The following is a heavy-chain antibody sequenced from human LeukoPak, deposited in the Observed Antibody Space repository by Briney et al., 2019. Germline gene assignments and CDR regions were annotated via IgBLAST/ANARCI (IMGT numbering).Heavy chain of an antibody. J-gene: IGHJ4*02. CDR1: GFTFSSYA. D-gene: IGHD3-3*01. Sequence: GSLRLSCAASGFTFSSYAMSWVRQAPGKGLEWVSAISGSGGSTYYADSVKGRFTISRDNSKNTLYLQMNSLRAEDTAVYYCAKALQRADYDFWSAPPYYFDYWGQGTLVTVSS. V-gene: IGHV3-23*01. CDR3: AKALQRADYDFWSAPPYYFDY. CDR2: ISGSGGST.